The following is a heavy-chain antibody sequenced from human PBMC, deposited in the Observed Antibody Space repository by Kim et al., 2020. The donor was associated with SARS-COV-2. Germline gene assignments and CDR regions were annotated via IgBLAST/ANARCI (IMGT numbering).Heavy chain of an antibody. Sequence: GGSLRLSCAASGFTFSSYSMNWVRQAPGKGLEWVSSISSSSSYIYYADSVKGRFTISRDNAKNSLYLQMNSLRAEDTAVYYCARGGVGGPARTTNDYWGQGTLVTVSS. J-gene: IGHJ4*02. CDR3: ARGGVGGPARTTNDY. CDR1: GFTFSSYS. V-gene: IGHV3-21*01. D-gene: IGHD1-1*01. CDR2: ISSSSSYI.